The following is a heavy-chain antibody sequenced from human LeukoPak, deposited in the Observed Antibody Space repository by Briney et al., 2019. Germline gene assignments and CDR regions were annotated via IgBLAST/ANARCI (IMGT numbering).Heavy chain of an antibody. V-gene: IGHV5-51*01. CDR2: IYPGDSDT. D-gene: IGHD5-24*01. CDR1: GYSFTSYW. J-gene: IGHJ4*02. Sequence: LGESLKISCKGSGYSFTSYWIAWVRQMPGKGLEWMGIIYPGDSDTRYSPSFQGQVTISADKPISTAYPQCSSLKASHTAMYHCARQGRDGYKYTFHYWGQGTLVTVSS. CDR3: ARQGRDGYKYTFHY.